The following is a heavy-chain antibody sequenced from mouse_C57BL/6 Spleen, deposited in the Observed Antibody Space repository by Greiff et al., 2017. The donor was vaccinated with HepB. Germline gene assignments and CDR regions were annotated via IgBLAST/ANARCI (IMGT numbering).Heavy chain of an antibody. D-gene: IGHD2-5*01. J-gene: IGHJ4*01. CDR3: ARSRYSNYAMDY. CDR1: GYAFSSSW. CDR2: IYPGDGDT. V-gene: IGHV1-82*01. Sequence: QVQLQQSGPELVKPGASVKISCKASGYAFSSSWMNWVKQRPGKGLEWIGRIYPGDGDTNYNGKFKGKATLTADKSSSTAYMQLSSLTSEDSAVYFCARSRYSNYAMDYWGQGTSVTVSS.